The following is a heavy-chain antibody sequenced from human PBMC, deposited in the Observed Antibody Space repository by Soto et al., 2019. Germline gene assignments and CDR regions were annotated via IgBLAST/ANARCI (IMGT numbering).Heavy chain of an antibody. D-gene: IGHD2-15*01. V-gene: IGHV4-39*02. J-gene: IGHJ4*02. CDR3: AREGGRYCTGGSCQVDY. Sequence: QLQLQESGPGLVKPSETLSLTCTVSGGSISSSSYYWGWIRQPPGKGLEWIGSIYYSGNTYYTPSHTRRFTIPVDTSKTQSSLKLSSVTAADPAVYYCAREGGRYCTGGSCQVDYWGQGTLVTVSS. CDR2: IYYSGNT. CDR1: GGSISSSSYY.